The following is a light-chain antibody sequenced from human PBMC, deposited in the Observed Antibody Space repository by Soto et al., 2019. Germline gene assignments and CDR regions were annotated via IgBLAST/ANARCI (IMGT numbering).Light chain of an antibody. Sequence: DIQMTQSPSTLSASVGDRVTITCRASQSISNWWAWYQQKPGKAPKLLIYDASSLESGVPSRFSGSGSGTEFTLTISTLQPDDFATYYCQQYNSDSPWTFGQGTKGE. J-gene: IGKJ1*01. V-gene: IGKV1-5*01. CDR3: QQYNSDSPWT. CDR2: DAS. CDR1: QSISNW.